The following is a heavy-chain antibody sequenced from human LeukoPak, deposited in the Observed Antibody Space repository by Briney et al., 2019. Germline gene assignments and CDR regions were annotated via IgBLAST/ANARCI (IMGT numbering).Heavy chain of an antibody. J-gene: IGHJ3*02. CDR1: AGSISSYY. V-gene: IGHV4-34*01. D-gene: IGHD2-2*01. CDR3: ARVVQGFDDFEI. CDR2: INHSGST. Sequence: SETLSLTCTVSAGSISSYYWSWIRQPPGKGLEWIGEINHSGSTNYNPSLKNRVTISVDTSKNQFSLKLSSVTAADTAVYYCARVVQGFDDFEIWGQGTMVTVSS.